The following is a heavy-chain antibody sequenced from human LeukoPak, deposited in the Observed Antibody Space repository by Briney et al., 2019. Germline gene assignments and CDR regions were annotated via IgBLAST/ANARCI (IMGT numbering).Heavy chain of an antibody. D-gene: IGHD1-26*01. V-gene: IGHV3-15*01. Sequence: GGSLRLSCAASGFTFSNAWMSWVRQAPGKGLEWVGRIKSKTDGGTTDYAAPVKGGFTISRDDSKNTLYLQMNSLKTEDTAVYYCTTARVGATVRFDYWGQGTLVTVSS. CDR1: GFTFSNAW. CDR2: IKSKTDGGTT. CDR3: TTARVGATVRFDY. J-gene: IGHJ4*02.